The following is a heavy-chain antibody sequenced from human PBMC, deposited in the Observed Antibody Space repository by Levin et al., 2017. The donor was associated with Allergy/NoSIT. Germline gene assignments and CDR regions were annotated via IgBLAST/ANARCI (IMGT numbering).Heavy chain of an antibody. Sequence: GGSLRLSCTVSGFTFTDYAMSWVRQAPGKGLEWISFIRSNAHGGTTEYAASVKGRFTISRDDSKSVAYLQMNSLKTEDTAVYYCTRVLVEHGPRLDYWGQGTLVTVSS. J-gene: IGHJ4*02. CDR3: TRVLVEHGPRLDY. CDR1: GFTFTDYA. D-gene: IGHD2-2*01. CDR2: IRSNAHGGTT. V-gene: IGHV3-49*04.